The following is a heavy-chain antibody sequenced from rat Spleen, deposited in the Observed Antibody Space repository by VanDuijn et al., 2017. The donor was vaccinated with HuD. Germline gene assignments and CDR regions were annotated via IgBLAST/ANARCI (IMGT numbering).Heavy chain of an antibody. CDR3: ARRHYGYTDYFDY. CDR1: GFTFSNYG. V-gene: IGHV5-19*01. J-gene: IGHJ2*01. D-gene: IGHD1-9*01. Sequence: EVQLVESGGDLIQPGRSLKLSCAASGFTFSNYGMHWIRQAPTKGLEWVASISPSGGSTFYRDSVRGRFTISRDDAKSTLSLQMDSLRSEDTATYYCARRHYGYTDYFDYWGQGVMVTVSS. CDR2: ISPSGGST.